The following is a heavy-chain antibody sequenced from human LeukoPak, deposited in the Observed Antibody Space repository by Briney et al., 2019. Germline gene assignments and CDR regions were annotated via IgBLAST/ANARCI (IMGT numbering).Heavy chain of an antibody. D-gene: IGHD1-1*01. CDR2: IYPDDSDT. V-gene: IGHV5-51*01. Sequence: GESLKISCKGSGYSFTSYWIGWVRQMPGEDLEWMGIIYPDDSDTRYSPSFQGQVTISADKSISTAYLQWTSLKASDTAIYYCARRDTTYFDYWGQGSLVTVSS. CDR3: ARRDTTYFDY. J-gene: IGHJ4*02. CDR1: GYSFTSYW.